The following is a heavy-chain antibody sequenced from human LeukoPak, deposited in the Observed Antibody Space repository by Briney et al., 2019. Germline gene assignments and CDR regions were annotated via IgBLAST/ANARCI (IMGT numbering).Heavy chain of an antibody. CDR1: GFTFSSYS. CDR2: ISSSSSYI. J-gene: IGHJ4*02. D-gene: IGHD3-22*01. V-gene: IGHV3-21*01. Sequence: GGSLRLSCAASGFTFSSYSMNWVRQAPGKGLEWVSSISSSSSYIYYADSVKGRFTISRDNAKNSLYLQMNSLRAEDTAVYYCARAAGDSSGYYLNYFDYWGQGTLVTVSS. CDR3: ARAAGDSSGYYLNYFDY.